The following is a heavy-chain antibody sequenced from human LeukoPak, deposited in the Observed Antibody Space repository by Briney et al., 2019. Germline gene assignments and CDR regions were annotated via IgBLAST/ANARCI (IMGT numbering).Heavy chain of an antibody. CDR3: ARRIGVMGYYDSSGYPFDY. CDR1: GGSISSSSYY. Sequence: SETLSLTCTVSGGSISSSSYYWGWIRQPPGKGLEWIGSIYYSGSTYYNPSLKSRVTISVDTSKNLFSLKLSSVTAADTAVYYCARRIGVMGYYDSSGYPFDYWGQGTLVTVSS. J-gene: IGHJ4*02. CDR2: IYYSGST. D-gene: IGHD3-22*01. V-gene: IGHV4-39*01.